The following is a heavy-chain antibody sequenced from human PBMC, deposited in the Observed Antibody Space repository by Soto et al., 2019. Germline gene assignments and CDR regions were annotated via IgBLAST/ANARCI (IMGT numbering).Heavy chain of an antibody. Sequence: QVQLQESGPGLVKPSQTLSLTCTVSGGSISSGDYYWSWIRQPPGKGLEWIGYIYYSGSTYYNPSLKRRVTISVDTSKNQFSLKLSSVTAADTAVYYCASLAYCGGDCYSGPDYWGQGTLVTVSS. CDR3: ASLAYCGGDCYSGPDY. CDR2: IYYSGST. J-gene: IGHJ4*02. V-gene: IGHV4-30-4*01. CDR1: GGSISSGDYY. D-gene: IGHD2-21*02.